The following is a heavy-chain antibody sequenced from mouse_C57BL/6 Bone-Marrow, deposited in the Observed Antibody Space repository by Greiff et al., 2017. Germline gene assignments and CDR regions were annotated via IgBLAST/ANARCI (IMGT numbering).Heavy chain of an antibody. CDR3: ARSKDYYGSRYFDV. J-gene: IGHJ1*03. Sequence: VQLQQSGAELARPGASVKLSCKASGYTFTSYGISWVKQRTGQGLEWIGEIYPRSGNTYYNEKFKGQATLTADKSSSTAYMELRSLTSEDSAVYFCARSKDYYGSRYFDVWGTGTTVTVSS. CDR1: GYTFTSYG. V-gene: IGHV1-81*01. CDR2: IYPRSGNT. D-gene: IGHD1-1*01.